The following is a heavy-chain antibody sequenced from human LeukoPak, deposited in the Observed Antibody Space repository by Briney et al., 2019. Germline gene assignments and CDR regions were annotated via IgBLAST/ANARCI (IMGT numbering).Heavy chain of an antibody. CDR1: EFTFNSYW. V-gene: IGHV3-7*03. J-gene: IGHJ6*02. Sequence: PGGSLRLSCAASEFTFNSYWMTWVRQAPGKGLEWVANIKQDGSEKHYVDSVKGRFTISRDNAKNSLYLQMNSLRAEDTAVYYCGGPNPLLERPSAMDVWGQGTTVTVSS. CDR3: GGPNPLLERPSAMDV. CDR2: IKQDGSEK. D-gene: IGHD6-25*01.